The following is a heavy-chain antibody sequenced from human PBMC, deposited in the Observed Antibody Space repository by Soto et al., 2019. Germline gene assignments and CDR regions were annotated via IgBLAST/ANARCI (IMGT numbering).Heavy chain of an antibody. Sequence: GSLRRSCAASVFTFSNFGMNWVRRAPGKGLEWVSLISDIGTTFHADSVKGRLTVSRDNSKDTLYLQMNSLRAEDTAVYYCAKAARTTTLYNFDFWGPGTRVTVSS. CDR1: VFTFSNFG. D-gene: IGHD1-1*01. J-gene: IGHJ4*02. V-gene: IGHV3-23*01. CDR3: AKAARTTTLYNFDF. CDR2: ISDIGTT.